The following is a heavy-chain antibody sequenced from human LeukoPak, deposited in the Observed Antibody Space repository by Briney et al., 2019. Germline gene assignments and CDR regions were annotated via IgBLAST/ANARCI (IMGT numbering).Heavy chain of an antibody. J-gene: IGHJ4*02. D-gene: IGHD1-26*01. CDR2: IFHSGST. Sequence: SETLSLTCTVSGGSISSYYWSWIRQPPGKGLEWIGNIFHSGSTYYNPSLKSRVTISVDTSKNQFSLKLSSVTAADTAVYYCARPDSGSYKVDYWGQGTLVTVSS. CDR1: GGSISSYY. V-gene: IGHV4-59*08. CDR3: ARPDSGSYKVDY.